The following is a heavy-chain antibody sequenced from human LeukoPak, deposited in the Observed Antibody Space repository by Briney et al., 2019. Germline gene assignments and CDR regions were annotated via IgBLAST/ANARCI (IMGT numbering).Heavy chain of an antibody. D-gene: IGHD2-2*01. J-gene: IGHJ6*02. Sequence: ASVKVSCKASGGTFSSYAISWVRQAPGQGLEWMGRIIPILGIANYAQKFQSRVTITADKSTSTAYMELSSLRSEDTAVYYCARSEDIVVVPAAPYYYYYGMDVWGQGTTVTVSS. CDR3: ARSEDIVVVPAAPYYYYYGMDV. CDR1: GGTFSSYA. CDR2: IIPILGIA. V-gene: IGHV1-69*04.